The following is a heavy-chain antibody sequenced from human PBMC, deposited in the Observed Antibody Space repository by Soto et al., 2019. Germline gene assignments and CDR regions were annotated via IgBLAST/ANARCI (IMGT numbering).Heavy chain of an antibody. CDR3: ARGIRGVIITKNYYYGMDV. D-gene: IGHD3-10*01. Sequence: ASVKVSCKASGYTFTSYYMHCVRQAPGQGLEWMGIINPSGGSTSYAQKFQGRVTMTRDTSTSTVYMELSSLRSEDTAVYYCARGIRGVIITKNYYYGMDVWGQGTTVTVSS. CDR2: INPSGGST. V-gene: IGHV1-46*01. CDR1: GYTFTSYY. J-gene: IGHJ6*02.